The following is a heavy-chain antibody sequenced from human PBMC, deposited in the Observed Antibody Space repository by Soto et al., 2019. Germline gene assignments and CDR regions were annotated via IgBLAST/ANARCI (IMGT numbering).Heavy chain of an antibody. Sequence: EVQLVESGGGLVQPGGSMRLSCAASGFTFSSYEMNWVRQAPGKGLEWVANIKQDGSDKHYVDSVKGRFTISRDNAKNSLYVQMNSLRAEDTAVYYCARGRTMDVWGQGTTVTVSS. J-gene: IGHJ6*02. CDR3: ARGRTMDV. CDR1: GFTFSSYE. CDR2: IKQDGSDK. V-gene: IGHV3-7*01.